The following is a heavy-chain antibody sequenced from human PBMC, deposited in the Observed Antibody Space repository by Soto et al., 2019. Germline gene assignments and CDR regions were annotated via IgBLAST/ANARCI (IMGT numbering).Heavy chain of an antibody. J-gene: IGHJ4*02. D-gene: IGHD3-16*01. Sequence: EVQLVQSGGGWVQPGGSLRLSCAASGFSFDVYGMHWVRQVPGKGLEWVSGISYNGGNIGYVNSVRGRFTISRDNDRNYLYLQMNSLRPEDTAVYYCTKVSRSGLGNYSDYWGQGIMVTVSS. CDR1: GFSFDVYG. CDR2: ISYNGGNI. V-gene: IGHV3-9*01. CDR3: TKVSRSGLGNYSDY.